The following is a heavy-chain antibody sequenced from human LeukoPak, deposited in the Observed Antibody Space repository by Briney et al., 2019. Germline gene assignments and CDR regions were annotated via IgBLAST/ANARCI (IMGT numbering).Heavy chain of an antibody. CDR3: ARDRAAAGGVYYYYGMDV. J-gene: IGHJ6*02. V-gene: IGHV4-59*12. CDR2: VYYSGYS. CDR1: GGSITSYY. Sequence: SETLSLTCTVSGGSITSYYWAWLRQPPEKGLEWIGYVYYSGYSNYNPSLKSRVSISVDTSKNQFSLKLSSVTAADTAVYYCARDRAAAGGVYYYYGMDVWGQGTTVTVSS. D-gene: IGHD6-13*01.